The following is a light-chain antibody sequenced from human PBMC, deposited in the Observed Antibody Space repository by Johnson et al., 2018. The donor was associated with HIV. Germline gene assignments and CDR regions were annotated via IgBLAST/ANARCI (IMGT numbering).Light chain of an antibody. CDR2: ENN. CDR3: GTWDSSVSGGLYV. CDR1: SSNIGSND. V-gene: IGLV1-51*02. Sequence: QSVLTQPPSVSAAPGQKVTVSCSGSSSNIGSNDVSWYQQFPGAAPKLLIYENNKRPSGIPDRFSGSKSGASATLDITGLQTGDVADYYGGTWDSSVSGGLYVFGRGTKVTVL. J-gene: IGLJ1*01.